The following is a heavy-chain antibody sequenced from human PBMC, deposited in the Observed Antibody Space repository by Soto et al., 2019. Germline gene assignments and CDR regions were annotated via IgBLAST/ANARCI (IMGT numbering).Heavy chain of an antibody. J-gene: IGHJ4*02. Sequence: QVQLQQWGAGLLKPSETLSLTCAVYGGSFSGYYWSWIRQPPGKGLEWIGEINHSGSTNYNPPLKSRVTISVDTSKNQFSLKLSSVTAADTAVYYCARGLGRYCSSTSCQNKYYFDYWGQGTLVTVSS. V-gene: IGHV4-34*01. CDR3: ARGLGRYCSSTSCQNKYYFDY. CDR1: GGSFSGYY. D-gene: IGHD2-2*01. CDR2: INHSGST.